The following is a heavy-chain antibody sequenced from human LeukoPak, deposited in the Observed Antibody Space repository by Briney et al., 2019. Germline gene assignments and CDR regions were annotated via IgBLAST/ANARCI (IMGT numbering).Heavy chain of an antibody. J-gene: IGHJ4*02. CDR1: GFTFSSYE. D-gene: IGHD5-18*01. V-gene: IGHV3-48*03. CDR2: ISSSGSTI. CDR3: ARGGGYSYGSFDY. Sequence: GGSLRLSCAASGFTFSSYEMNWVRQAPGKGLEWVSYISSSGSTIYYADSVKGRFTISRDNAKNTLYLQMNSLRAEDTAVYYCARGGGYSYGSFDYWGQGTLVTVSS.